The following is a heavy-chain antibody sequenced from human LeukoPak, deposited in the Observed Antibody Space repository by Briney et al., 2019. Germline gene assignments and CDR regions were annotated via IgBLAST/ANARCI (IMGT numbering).Heavy chain of an antibody. D-gene: IGHD4-23*01. Sequence: SETLSLTCTVSGGPISSYYWSWIRQPPVKELEWIVYIYYTGRTCANPSLKSLVTISVDTTKNDYSVKRTPVTAADTAEYYAARGTTVVSFDYWGEGPLVTVS. V-gene: IGHV4-59*01. CDR3: ARGTTVVSFDY. J-gene: IGHJ4*02. CDR2: IYYTGRT. CDR1: GGPISSYY.